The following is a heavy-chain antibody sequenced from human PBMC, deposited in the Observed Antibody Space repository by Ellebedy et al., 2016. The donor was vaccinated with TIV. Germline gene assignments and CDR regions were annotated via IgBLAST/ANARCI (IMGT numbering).Heavy chain of an antibody. D-gene: IGHD2-21*01. CDR2: IWFDASNK. CDR1: GFTLSKYG. Sequence: PGGSLRLSCVASGFTLSKYGMHWVRQAPGKGLEWVAVIWFDASNKYYTDSVKGRFTISRDTSKNTLFLQMNSLRAEDTAVYYCARDCQCGVDLYGMDVWGQGTTVTVSS. J-gene: IGHJ6*02. V-gene: IGHV3-33*01. CDR3: ARDCQCGVDLYGMDV.